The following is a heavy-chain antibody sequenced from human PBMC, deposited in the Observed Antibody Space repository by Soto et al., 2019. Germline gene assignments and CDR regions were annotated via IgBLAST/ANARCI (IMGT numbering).Heavy chain of an antibody. CDR1: GFTFSTYV. CDR3: AQGGWLEE. D-gene: IGHD6-19*01. CDR2: ISVSAGPT. Sequence: EVQLLESGGGLVQPGGSLRLSCAASGFTFSTYVMSWARQPPGKGLEWVSAISVSAGPTDYADSVKGRFTISRDNSKNTLYLQMDSRRAEDTAVYYCAQGGWLEEWGQGTLVTVSS. V-gene: IGHV3-23*01. J-gene: IGHJ4*02.